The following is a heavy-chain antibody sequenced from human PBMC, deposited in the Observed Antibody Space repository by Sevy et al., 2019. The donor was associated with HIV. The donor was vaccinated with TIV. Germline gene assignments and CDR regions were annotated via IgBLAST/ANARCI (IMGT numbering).Heavy chain of an antibody. J-gene: IGHJ4*02. D-gene: IGHD1-7*01. Sequence: ASVKVSCKASGYIFTNYGINWVRQAPGQGLEWMGWISSYNGNTNYAQKFQGRLTMTTNTSTNTAYMDLRSLRSDDTAGDYCAGGDEELTLDNWGQGTLVTVSS. V-gene: IGHV1-18*01. CDR3: AGGDEELTLDN. CDR2: ISSYNGNT. CDR1: GYIFTNYG.